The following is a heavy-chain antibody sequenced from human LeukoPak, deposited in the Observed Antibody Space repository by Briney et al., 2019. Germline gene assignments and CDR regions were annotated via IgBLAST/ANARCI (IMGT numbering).Heavy chain of an antibody. CDR1: GGSLSTSY. CDR2: IYYRGRT. CDR3: AREGYPRAFDI. J-gene: IGHJ3*02. D-gene: IGHD5-12*01. Sequence: SETLSLTCTVSGGSLSTSYWSWIRQPPGKGLQWIAYIYYRGRTNYNPSLQSRVTISVDTSKNQFSLKLSSVTAADTAVYYCAREGYPRAFDIWGQGTMVTVSS. V-gene: IGHV4-59*12.